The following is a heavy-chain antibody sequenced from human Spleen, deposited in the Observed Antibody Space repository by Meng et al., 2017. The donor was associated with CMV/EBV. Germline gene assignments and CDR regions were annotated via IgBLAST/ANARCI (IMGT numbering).Heavy chain of an antibody. D-gene: IGHD2-2*01. CDR2: ISAYNGNT. CDR1: GYTFTGYG. Sequence: ASVKVSCKASGYTFTGYGISWVRQAPGQGLEWMGWISAYNGNTNYAQKLQGRVTMTTDTSTSTAYMELRSLRSDDTAVYYCARDHCSSTSCYYYYGMDVWGQGTTVTVSS. V-gene: IGHV1-18*01. CDR3: ARDHCSSTSCYYYYGMDV. J-gene: IGHJ6*02.